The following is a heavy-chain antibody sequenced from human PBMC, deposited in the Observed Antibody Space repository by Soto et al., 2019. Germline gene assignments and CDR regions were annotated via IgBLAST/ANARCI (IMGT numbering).Heavy chain of an antibody. Sequence: QVQLVQSGAEVKKPGSSVKVSCKASGGTFSSYAISWVRQAPGQGLEWMGGIIPIFGTANYAQKFKGRVTFTGDESTSIGYMELSSLSVEDTAVYYCGIAGCNWYWDLDYWGQGTPVTVSS. CDR2: IIPIFGTA. CDR3: GIAGCNWYWDLDY. J-gene: IGHJ4*02. CDR1: GGTFSSYA. V-gene: IGHV1-69*01. D-gene: IGHD6-13*01.